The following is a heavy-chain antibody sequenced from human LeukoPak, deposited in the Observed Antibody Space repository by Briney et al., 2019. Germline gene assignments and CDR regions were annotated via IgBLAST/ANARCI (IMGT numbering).Heavy chain of an antibody. Sequence: PGGSLRLSCAASGFTFSSYAMSWVRQAPGKGLEWVSGISWNSGSIGYADSVKGRFTISRDNAKNSLYLQMNSLRAEDTALYYCAKSSYSYGLWYFDYWGQGTLVTVSS. V-gene: IGHV3-9*01. CDR3: AKSSYSYGLWYFDY. D-gene: IGHD5-18*01. J-gene: IGHJ4*02. CDR1: GFTFSSYA. CDR2: ISWNSGSI.